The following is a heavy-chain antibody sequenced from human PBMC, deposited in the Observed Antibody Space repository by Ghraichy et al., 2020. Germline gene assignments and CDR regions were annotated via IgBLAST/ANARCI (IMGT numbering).Heavy chain of an antibody. D-gene: IGHD3-10*01. CDR1: GVSISSSSYY. CDR2: IYSSGST. Sequence: SETLSLTCTVSGVSISSSSYYWGWIRQHPLKWLEWIGSIYSSGSTYYNPSLKSRVTISVDTSKNQFSLKLTSVTAADTAVYYCARPYYGSGSYVAFDIWGQGTMVTVSS. CDR3: ARPYYGSGSYVAFDI. J-gene: IGHJ3*02. V-gene: IGHV4-39*01.